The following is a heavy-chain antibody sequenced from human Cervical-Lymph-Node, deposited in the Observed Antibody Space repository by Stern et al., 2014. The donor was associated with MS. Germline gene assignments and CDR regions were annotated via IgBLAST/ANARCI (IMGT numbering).Heavy chain of an antibody. D-gene: IGHD3-10*01. CDR2: IRGDST. J-gene: IGHJ4*02. CDR3: AQSYNGFN. V-gene: IGHV3-23*01. CDR1: GFTLATYG. Sequence: EVQLLESGGGFVQPGGSLRLSCAASGFTLATYGMAWVRQAPGKGLQWVSSIRGDSTYYADSVKGRFTISRDNSKNTLYLQMNSLRGEDTAVYYCAQSYNGFNWGQGTLVTVSS.